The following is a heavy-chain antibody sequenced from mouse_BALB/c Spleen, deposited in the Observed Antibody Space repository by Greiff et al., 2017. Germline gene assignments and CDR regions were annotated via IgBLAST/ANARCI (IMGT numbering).Heavy chain of an antibody. J-gene: IGHJ4*01. CDR3: ARGTTVDAMDY. Sequence: DVKLVESGGGLVQPGGSLKLSCAASGFTFSSYGMSWVRQTPDKRLELVATINSNGGSTYYPDSVKGRFTISRDNAKNTLYLQMSSLKSEDTAMYYCARGTTVDAMDYWGQGTSVTVSS. D-gene: IGHD1-1*01. V-gene: IGHV5-6-3*01. CDR2: INSNGGST. CDR1: GFTFSSYG.